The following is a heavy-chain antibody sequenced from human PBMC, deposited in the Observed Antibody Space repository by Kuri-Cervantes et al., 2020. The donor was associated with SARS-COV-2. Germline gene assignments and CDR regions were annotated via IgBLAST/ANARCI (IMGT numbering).Heavy chain of an antibody. CDR2: ISAYNGNT. Sequence: ASVKVSWKASGYTFTSYGISWVRQAPGQGLEWMGWISAYNGNTNYAQKLQGRVNMTTDTSTSTAYMELRSLRSDDTAVYYCARAHDFGAPGNYYFNYWGQGTLVTVSS. V-gene: IGHV1-18*01. J-gene: IGHJ4*02. D-gene: IGHD4-17*01. CDR3: ARAHDFGAPGNYYFNY. CDR1: GYTFTSYG.